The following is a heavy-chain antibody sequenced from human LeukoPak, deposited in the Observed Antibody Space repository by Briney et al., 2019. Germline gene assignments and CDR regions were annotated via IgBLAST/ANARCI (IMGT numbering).Heavy chain of an antibody. V-gene: IGHV3-21*01. CDR3: ARGPRAYYDSSGYYHP. CDR1: GFTFSSYS. D-gene: IGHD3-22*01. Sequence: GGSLRLSCAASGFTFSSYSMNWVRQAPGKGLEWVSSISSSSYIYYADSVKGRFTISRDNAKNSLYLQMNSLRAEDTAVYYCARGPRAYYDSSGYYHPWGQGTLVTVSS. CDR2: ISSSSYI. J-gene: IGHJ5*02.